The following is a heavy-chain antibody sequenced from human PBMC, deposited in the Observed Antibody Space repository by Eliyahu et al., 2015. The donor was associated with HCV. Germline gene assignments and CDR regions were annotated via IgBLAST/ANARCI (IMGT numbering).Heavy chain of an antibody. CDR2: IIPLFGTT. V-gene: IGHV1-69*01. CDR3: ARDPKYGDYLYYFDF. J-gene: IGHJ4*02. CDR1: YT. Sequence: YTLMWVRQAPGQGLEWMGGIIPLFGTTNYAQNFQGRVTITADESTSTTYMELSGLKSEDTAMYYCARDPKYGDYLYYFDFWGQGTLVTVSS. D-gene: IGHD4-17*01.